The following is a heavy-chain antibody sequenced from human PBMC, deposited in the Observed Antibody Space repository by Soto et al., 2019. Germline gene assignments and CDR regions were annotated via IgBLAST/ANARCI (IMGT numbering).Heavy chain of an antibody. CDR2: IYSGGST. J-gene: IGHJ4*02. V-gene: IGHV3-66*01. Sequence: PGGSLRLSCAASGFTVSSNYMSWVRQAPGKGLEWVSVIYSGGSTYYADSVKGRFTISRDNARNLLYLQMNSLRVEDTAIYYCSRDPRLLDYWSQGTLVTVSS. D-gene: IGHD2-15*01. CDR3: SRDPRLLDY. CDR1: GFTVSSNY.